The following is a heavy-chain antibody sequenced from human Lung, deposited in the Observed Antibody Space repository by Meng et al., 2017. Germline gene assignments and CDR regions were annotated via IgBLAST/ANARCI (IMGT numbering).Heavy chain of an antibody. CDR2: INPNSGGT. J-gene: IGHJ4*02. D-gene: IGHD2-21*01. CDR1: GYTFTAYY. Sequence: QVQRVQSGADGKKPGASVTVPCKSSGYTFTAYYIHWVRPAPGQGLEWMGRINPNSGGTNFAQKFQGRVIMTRDTSISTAYMELSSLGFDDTAVYYCAKALGWGSSPDYWGQGILVTVSS. V-gene: IGHV1-2*06. CDR3: AKALGWGSSPDY.